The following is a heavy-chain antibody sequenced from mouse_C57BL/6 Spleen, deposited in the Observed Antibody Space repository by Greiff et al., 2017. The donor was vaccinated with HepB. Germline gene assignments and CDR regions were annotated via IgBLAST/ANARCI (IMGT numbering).Heavy chain of an antibody. J-gene: IGHJ4*01. CDR3: ASLYYGSSYDAMDY. CDR1: GYTFTSYT. Sequence: VKLMESGAELARPGASVKMSCKASGYTFTSYTMHWVKQRPGQGLEWIGYINPSSGYTKYNQKFKDKATLTADKSSSTAYMQLSSLTSEDSAVYYCASLYYGSSYDAMDYWGQGTSVTVSS. V-gene: IGHV1-4*01. CDR2: INPSSGYT. D-gene: IGHD1-1*01.